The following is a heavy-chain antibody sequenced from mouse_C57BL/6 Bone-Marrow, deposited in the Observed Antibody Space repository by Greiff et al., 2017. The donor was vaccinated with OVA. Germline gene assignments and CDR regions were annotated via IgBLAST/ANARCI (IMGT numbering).Heavy chain of an antibody. Sequence: EVQLQQSGPGLVKPSQSLSLTCSVTGYSITSGYYWNWIRQFPGNKLEWMGYISYDGSNNYNPSLKNRISITRDTSKNQFFLKLNAVTTEDTATYYCAREEGYYDYRGQGTTLTVSS. CDR2: ISYDGSN. V-gene: IGHV3-6*01. CDR3: AREEGYYDY. J-gene: IGHJ2*01. D-gene: IGHD2-3*01. CDR1: GYSITSGYY.